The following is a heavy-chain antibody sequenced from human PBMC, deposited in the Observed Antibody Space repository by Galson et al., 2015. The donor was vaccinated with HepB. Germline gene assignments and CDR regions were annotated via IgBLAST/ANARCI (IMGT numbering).Heavy chain of an antibody. J-gene: IGHJ4*02. D-gene: IGHD3-10*01. V-gene: IGHV3-15*01. CDR3: TAGWRGNPDY. Sequence: SLRLSCAIPQFIFANTWMSWVRQVPGKGLEWVGRIKRKTENGATDYAAPVKGRFTISRDDSTNTVYLQMNSLKIEDTAVYYCTAGWRGNPDYWGQGTLVTVSS. CDR1: QFIFANTW. CDR2: IKRKTENGAT.